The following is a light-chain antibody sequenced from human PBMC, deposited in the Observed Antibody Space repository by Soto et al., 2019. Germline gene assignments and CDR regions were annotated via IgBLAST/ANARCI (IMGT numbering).Light chain of an antibody. CDR3: QQYNSCPLT. Sequence: VRAQSPATLSLSPWARATLSCRASQSVSSYLAWYQQKPGQAPKLLIYAASTLHTGIPARFSGSGSGTEFTLTISSLQPEDFAAYYCQQYNSCPLTFGGGTKVDIK. CDR2: AAS. CDR1: QSVSSY. V-gene: IGKV3-15*01. J-gene: IGKJ4*02.